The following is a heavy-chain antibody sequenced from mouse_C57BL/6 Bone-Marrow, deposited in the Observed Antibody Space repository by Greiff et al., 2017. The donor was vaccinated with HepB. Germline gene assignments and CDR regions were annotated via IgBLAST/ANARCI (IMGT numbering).Heavy chain of an antibody. Sequence: EVQWVESGGGLVQPGGSLKLSCAASGFTFSDYGMAWVRQAPRKGPEWVAFISNLAYSIYYADTVTGRFTISRENAKNTLYLEMSSLRSEDTAMYYCASSSGYGFAYWGQGTLVTVSA. V-gene: IGHV5-15*01. CDR3: ASSSGYGFAY. CDR2: ISNLAYSI. CDR1: GFTFSDYG. D-gene: IGHD3-2*02. J-gene: IGHJ3*01.